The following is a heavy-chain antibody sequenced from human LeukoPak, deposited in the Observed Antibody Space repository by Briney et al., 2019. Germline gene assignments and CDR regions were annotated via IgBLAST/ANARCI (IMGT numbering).Heavy chain of an antibody. CDR3: AKDPPGVPG. CDR2: ISYDGTNK. D-gene: IGHD2-2*01. CDR1: GFIFSTYG. J-gene: IGHJ4*02. Sequence: QVQLVESGGGVVQPGRSLRLSCAASGFIFSTYGMHWVRQAPGKGLEWVAVISYDGTNKYYADSVKGRFTVSRDNAKNTLYLQVNSLRAEDTAFYYCAKDPPGVPGWGQGTLVTVSS. V-gene: IGHV3-30*18.